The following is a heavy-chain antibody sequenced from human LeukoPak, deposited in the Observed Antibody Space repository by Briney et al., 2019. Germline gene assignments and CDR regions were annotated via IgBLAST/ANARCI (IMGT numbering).Heavy chain of an antibody. CDR1: GYSISSGYY. J-gene: IGHJ2*01. V-gene: IGHV4-38-2*02. Sequence: SETLSLTCSVSGYSISSGYYWGWIRQPPGKGLEWIGSIHYSGSTYYNPSLKSRVTISVDTSKNQFSLKLSSVTAADTAVYYCARVKDSSSWNYWYFDLWGRGTLVTVSS. CDR3: ARVKDSSSWNYWYFDL. D-gene: IGHD6-13*01. CDR2: IHYSGST.